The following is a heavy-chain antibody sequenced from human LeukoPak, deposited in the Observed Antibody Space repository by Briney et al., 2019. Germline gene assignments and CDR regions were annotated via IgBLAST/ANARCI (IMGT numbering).Heavy chain of an antibody. CDR2: IYYSGST. D-gene: IGHD1-7*01. J-gene: IGHJ4*02. Sequence: KPSETLSLTCTVSGGSISSYYLSWIRQPPGKGLEWIGYIYYSGSTNYNPSLKGRVTISVDTSKNQFSLKLSSVTAADTAVYYCARDGTTGTTIWGQGTLVTVSS. CDR1: GGSISSYY. V-gene: IGHV4-59*01. CDR3: ARDGTTGTTI.